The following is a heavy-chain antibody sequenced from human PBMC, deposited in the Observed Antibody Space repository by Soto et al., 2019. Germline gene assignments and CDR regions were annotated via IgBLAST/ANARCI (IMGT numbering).Heavy chain of an antibody. V-gene: IGHV3-21*01. J-gene: IGHJ4*02. CDR1: GFTFSSYS. D-gene: IGHD1-26*01. Sequence: EVQLVESGGGLVKPGGSLRLSCAASGFTFSSYSMNWVRQAPGKGLEWVSSISSSSSSYIYYADSVKGRFTISRDNAKNSLYLQMNSLRAEDTAVYYCARDQGSGSYWPLAFDYWGQGTLVTVSS. CDR2: ISSSSSSYI. CDR3: ARDQGSGSYWPLAFDY.